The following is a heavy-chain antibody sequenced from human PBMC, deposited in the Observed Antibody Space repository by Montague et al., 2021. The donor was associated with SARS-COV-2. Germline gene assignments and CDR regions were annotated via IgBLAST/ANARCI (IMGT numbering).Heavy chain of an antibody. J-gene: IGHJ4*02. CDR1: GFTFSDSA. D-gene: IGHD2/OR15-2a*01. V-gene: IGHV3-23*01. CDR2: INYRGT. CDR3: TRGLYAAYH. Sequence: SLRLSCAASGFTFSDSAMNWVRQAPGKGLEWVSSINYRGTYYADSVRGRFTISRDNSKNTLYLQMHSLRAEDTAVYYCTRGLYAAYHWGQGTLVTVSS.